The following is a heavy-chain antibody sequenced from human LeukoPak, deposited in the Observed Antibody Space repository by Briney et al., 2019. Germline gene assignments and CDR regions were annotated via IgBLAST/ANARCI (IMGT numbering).Heavy chain of an antibody. CDR2: IKQDGNEE. V-gene: IGHV3-7*01. D-gene: IGHD2-15*01. Sequence: QPGGSLRLSCAASGFTFSSYWMSWVRQAPGKGLEWVANIKQDGNEEYYVDSVKGRFTISRDNAKNSLYLQMNSLRAEDTAVYYCARDPNFQYCSGGSCSIDYWGQGTLVTVSS. CDR1: GFTFSSYW. CDR3: ARDPNFQYCSGGSCSIDY. J-gene: IGHJ4*02.